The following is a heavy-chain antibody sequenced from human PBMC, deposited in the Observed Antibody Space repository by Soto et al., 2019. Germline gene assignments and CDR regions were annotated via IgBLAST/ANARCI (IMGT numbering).Heavy chain of an antibody. V-gene: IGHV3-13*05. CDR2: IGAARDP. CDR3: ARAYTGRLPRRADYYYAMDV. D-gene: IGHD2-2*02. CDR1: GFTFSNFD. Sequence: GGSVRLSCATSGFTFSNFDMHWVRQVPGKGLEWVSAIGAARDPYYLGSVKGRFTISRENAKNSVYLQMNDLRAGDSAVYYCARAYTGRLPRRADYYYAMDVWGQGTTVTVSS. J-gene: IGHJ6*02.